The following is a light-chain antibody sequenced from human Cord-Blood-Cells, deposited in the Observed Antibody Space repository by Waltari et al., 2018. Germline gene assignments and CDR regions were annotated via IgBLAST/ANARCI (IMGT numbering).Light chain of an antibody. CDR3: QQRSNWPLT. Sequence: EIVLTQSPAPLSLSPGESATLSCRASQSVSSYLAWYQQKPGQAPRLLIYDASNRATGIPARFSGSGSGTDFTLTISSLEPEDFAVYYCQQRSNWPLTSGGGTKVEIK. V-gene: IGKV3-11*01. J-gene: IGKJ4*01. CDR2: DAS. CDR1: QSVSSY.